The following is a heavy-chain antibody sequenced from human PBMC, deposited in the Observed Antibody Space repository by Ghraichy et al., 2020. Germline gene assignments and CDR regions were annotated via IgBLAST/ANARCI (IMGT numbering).Heavy chain of an antibody. CDR1: SAPLNCNH. Sequence: SETLSLTCARKSAPLNCNHCSLTRLPPGKGLEWIGFIYYSGTTNYNPSLKSRVTISVDTSKGQFSLKLSSVTAADTAVYYCARGGASSQYFEYWGQGTLVSVS. V-gene: IGHV4-59*01. CDR2: IYYSGTT. J-gene: IGHJ4*02. CDR3: ARGGASSQYFEY.